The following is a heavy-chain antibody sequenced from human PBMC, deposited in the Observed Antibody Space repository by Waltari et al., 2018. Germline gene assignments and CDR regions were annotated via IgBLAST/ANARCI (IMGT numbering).Heavy chain of an antibody. CDR3: ASRYDSSGYYFDF. Sequence: SGAEVKKPGESLKISCKGSGYRSTSYWIGWVRQVPGKGLEWMGIIYPGDSDTRYSPSFQGQVTISADKSISTAYLQWSRLRASDTAMYYCASRYDSSGYYFDFWGQGTLVTVSS. V-gene: IGHV5-51*01. CDR1: GYRSTSYW. J-gene: IGHJ4*02. D-gene: IGHD3-22*01. CDR2: IYPGDSDT.